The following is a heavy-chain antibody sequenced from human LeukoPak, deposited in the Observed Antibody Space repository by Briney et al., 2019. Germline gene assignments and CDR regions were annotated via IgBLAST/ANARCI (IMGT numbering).Heavy chain of an antibody. D-gene: IGHD3-10*01. CDR2: ISGSGGST. Sequence: GGSLSLSCAASGFTFSNYWMSWVRQAPGKGLEWVSAISGSGGSTYYADSVKGRFTISRDNSKNTLYLQMNSLRAEDTAVYYCAKTSRVWFGERYFDYWGQGTLVTVSS. CDR3: AKTSRVWFGERYFDY. CDR1: GFTFSNYW. J-gene: IGHJ4*02. V-gene: IGHV3-23*01.